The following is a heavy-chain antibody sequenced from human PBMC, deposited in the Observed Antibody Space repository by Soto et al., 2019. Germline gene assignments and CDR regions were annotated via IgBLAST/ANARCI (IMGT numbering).Heavy chain of an antibody. J-gene: IGHJ6*02. Sequence: EVQLVESGGGSVQPGGSLRLSCAASGFTFSSYEMNWVRQAPGKGLEWVSYISSSGSTIYYADSVKGRFTISRDNAKNSLYLQMNSLRAEDTAVYYCARDGAGTTPFYYYYGMDVWGQGTTVTVSS. V-gene: IGHV3-48*03. D-gene: IGHD1-7*01. CDR2: ISSSGSTI. CDR3: ARDGAGTTPFYYYYGMDV. CDR1: GFTFSSYE.